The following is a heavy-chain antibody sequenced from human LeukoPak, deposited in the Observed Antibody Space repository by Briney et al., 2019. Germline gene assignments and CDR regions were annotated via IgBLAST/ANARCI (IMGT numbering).Heavy chain of an antibody. CDR2: IYPGDSDT. D-gene: IGHD3-10*01. CDR3: ARSGSPYLYYFDY. CDR1: GYSFTNYW. Sequence: GESLKISCEGSGYSFTNYWIGWVRQMPGKGLEWMGIIYPGDSDTRYSPSFQGQVTMSADKSISTAYLQWSGLKASDTAMYYCARSGSPYLYYFDYWGQGTLVTVSS. V-gene: IGHV5-51*01. J-gene: IGHJ4*02.